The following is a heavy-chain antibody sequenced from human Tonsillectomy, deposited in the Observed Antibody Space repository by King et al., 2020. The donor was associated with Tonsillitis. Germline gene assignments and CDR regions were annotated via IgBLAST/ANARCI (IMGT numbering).Heavy chain of an antibody. CDR3: ARVGYYFWSGYQRRGFDY. D-gene: IGHD3-3*01. CDR1: GFTFSSYE. J-gene: IGHJ4*02. V-gene: IGHV3-48*03. CDR2: ISSSGSTI. Sequence: VQLVESGGGLVQPGGSLRLSCAASGFTFSSYEMNWVRQAPGKGLEWVSYISSSGSTIYYADSVKGRFTISRDNAKNSLYLQMNSLRAEDTAVYYCARVGYYFWSGYQRRGFDYWGQGTLVTVSS.